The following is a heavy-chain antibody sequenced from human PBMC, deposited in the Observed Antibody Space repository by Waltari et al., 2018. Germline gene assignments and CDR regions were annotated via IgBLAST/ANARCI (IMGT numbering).Heavy chain of an antibody. D-gene: IGHD2-2*01. Sequence: QVQLVQSGAEVKTPGSSVTVSCKASGGTFSSYAISWVRQAPGQGLEWMGGIIPIFGTANYAQKFQGRVTITADESTSTAYMELSSLRSEDTAVYYCARGYCSSTSCPNWFDPWGQGTLVTVSS. V-gene: IGHV1-69*12. J-gene: IGHJ5*02. CDR2: IIPIFGTA. CDR1: GGTFSSYA. CDR3: ARGYCSSTSCPNWFDP.